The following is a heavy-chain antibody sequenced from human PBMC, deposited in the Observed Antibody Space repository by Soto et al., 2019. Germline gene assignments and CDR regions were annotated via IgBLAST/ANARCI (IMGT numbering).Heavy chain of an antibody. CDR3: AHIQPVVNFDY. CDR1: GFSLSTSGVG. Sequence: GSGPTLVNPTQTLTLTCTFSGFSLSTSGVGVGWIRQPPGKALEWLALIYWDDDKRYSPSLKSRLTITKDTSKNQVVLTMTNIDTLDTATYYCAHIQPVVNFDYWGKGTLVPVSP. V-gene: IGHV2-5*02. D-gene: IGHD2-2*01. CDR2: IYWDDDK. J-gene: IGHJ4*02.